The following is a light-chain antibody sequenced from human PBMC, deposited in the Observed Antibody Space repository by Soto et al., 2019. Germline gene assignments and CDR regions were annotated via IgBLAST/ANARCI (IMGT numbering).Light chain of an antibody. Sequence: QSALTQPRSVSGSPGQSVTISCTGTSSDVGGYNYVSWYQQQPGKAPKLMIYYVSKRPSGVPDRFSGSKSGNTASLTISGLQAEDEADYYCCSYAGSYTWVFGGGTKLTVL. V-gene: IGLV2-11*01. J-gene: IGLJ3*02. CDR1: SSDVGGYNY. CDR3: CSYAGSYTWV. CDR2: YVS.